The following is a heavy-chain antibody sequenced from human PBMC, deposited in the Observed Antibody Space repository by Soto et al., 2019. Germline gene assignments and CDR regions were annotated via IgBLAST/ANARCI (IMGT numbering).Heavy chain of an antibody. CDR2: IRSKANSYAT. D-gene: IGHD6-13*01. Sequence: EVQLVESGGGLVQPGGSLKLSCAASGFTFSGSAMHWVRQASGKGLEWVGRIRSKANSYATAYAASVKGRFTISRDDSKNTAYLQMNSLKTEDTAVYYCTSDTSSWYYFDYWGQGTLVTVSS. J-gene: IGHJ4*02. CDR3: TSDTSSWYYFDY. CDR1: GFTFSGSA. V-gene: IGHV3-73*02.